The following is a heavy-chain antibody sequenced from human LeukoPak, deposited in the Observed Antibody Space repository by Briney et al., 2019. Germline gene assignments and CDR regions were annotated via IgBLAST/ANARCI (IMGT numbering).Heavy chain of an antibody. V-gene: IGHV4-39*01. CDR3: AFHHYDSPFDP. D-gene: IGHD3-22*01. CDR2: ILYNGGT. CDR1: GGSISSSVYY. J-gene: IGHJ5*02. Sequence: SETLSLTCTVSGGSISSSVYYWGWIRQPPGKGLEGIGSILYNGGTFYNPSLKSRVTISVDTSKNQFSLMVKSVTAADPAVYYCAFHHYDSPFDPWGQGTQVAVSS.